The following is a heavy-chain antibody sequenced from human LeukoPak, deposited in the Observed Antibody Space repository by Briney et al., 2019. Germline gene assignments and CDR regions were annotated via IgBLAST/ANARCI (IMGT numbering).Heavy chain of an antibody. CDR3: ARVADYVWGSYRNPLAY. V-gene: IGHV1-69*05. CDR2: IIPIFGTA. D-gene: IGHD3-16*02. J-gene: IGHJ4*02. Sequence: SVKVSCKASGGTFSSYAISWVRQAPGQGLEWMGGIIPIFGTANYAQKLQGRVTITTDESTSTAYMELSSLRSEDTAVYYCARVADYVWGSYRNPLAYWGQRTLVTVSS. CDR1: GGTFSSYA.